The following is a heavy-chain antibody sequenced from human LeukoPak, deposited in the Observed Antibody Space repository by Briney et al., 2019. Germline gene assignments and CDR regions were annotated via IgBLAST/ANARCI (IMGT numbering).Heavy chain of an antibody. D-gene: IGHD3-10*01. Sequence: GASVKVSCKASGYTFTSYYMHWVRQAPGQGLEWMGIINPSGGSTSYAQKFQGRVTMTRDMSTSTVYMELSSLRSEDTAVYYCARERVTMVRRGTTGAFDIWGQGTMVTVSS. CDR2: INPSGGST. CDR3: ARERVTMVRRGTTGAFDI. CDR1: GYTFTSYY. V-gene: IGHV1-46*01. J-gene: IGHJ3*02.